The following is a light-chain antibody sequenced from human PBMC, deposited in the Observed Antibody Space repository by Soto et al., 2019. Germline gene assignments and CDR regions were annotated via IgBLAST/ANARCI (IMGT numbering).Light chain of an antibody. Sequence: QSVMTQAPSASGTPGQRVTISCSRSSSNIGSNTVNWYQQLPTTAPKLLIYSNNQRPSGVPDRFSASKSGTSASLAISGLQSEDEADYYCAAWDDSLNGFVFGTGTKLTVL. CDR1: SSNIGSNT. V-gene: IGLV1-44*01. CDR2: SNN. J-gene: IGLJ1*01. CDR3: AAWDDSLNGFV.